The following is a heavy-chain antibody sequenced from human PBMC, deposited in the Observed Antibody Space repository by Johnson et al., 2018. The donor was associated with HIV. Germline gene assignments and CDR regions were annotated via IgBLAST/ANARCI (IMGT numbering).Heavy chain of an antibody. D-gene: IGHD3-10*01. J-gene: IGHJ3*02. Sequence: VQLVESGGGLVQPGGSLKLSCAASGFTFSGSAMHWVRQASGKGLEWVGRIRSKANSYATAYAASVKGRFTISRDDSKNTAYLQMNSLKTEDTAVYYCARGTFAAFDIWGQGTMVTVSS. CDR2: IRSKANSYAT. CDR3: ARGTFAAFDI. V-gene: IGHV3-73*02. CDR1: GFTFSGSA.